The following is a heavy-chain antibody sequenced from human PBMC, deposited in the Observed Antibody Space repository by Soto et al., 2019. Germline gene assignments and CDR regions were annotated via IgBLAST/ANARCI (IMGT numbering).Heavy chain of an antibody. CDR1: GFTFGIYG. CDR2: ISYDGSNK. CDR3: AKESLLLPYDSSVEYFQH. Sequence: GGSLRLSCAASGFTFGIYGMHWVRQAPGKGLEWVAVISYDGSNKYYADSVKGRFTISRDNSKNTLYLQMNSLRAEDTAVYYCAKESLLLPYDSSVEYFQHWGQGTLVTVSS. J-gene: IGHJ1*01. D-gene: IGHD3-22*01. V-gene: IGHV3-30*18.